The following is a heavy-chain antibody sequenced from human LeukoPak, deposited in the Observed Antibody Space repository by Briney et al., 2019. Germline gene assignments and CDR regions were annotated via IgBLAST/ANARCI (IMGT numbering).Heavy chain of an antibody. J-gene: IGHJ4*02. CDR2: IYYSGTT. Sequence: SETLSLTCTVSGGSISSYYWSWIRQPPGKGLGWIGYIYYSGTTNYNPSLKSRVTISVDTSKNQFSLKLSSVTAADTAVYYCARGVYIAAAQYGYWGQGTLDTVSS. V-gene: IGHV4-59*01. CDR1: GGSISSYY. CDR3: ARGVYIAAAQYGY. D-gene: IGHD6-13*01.